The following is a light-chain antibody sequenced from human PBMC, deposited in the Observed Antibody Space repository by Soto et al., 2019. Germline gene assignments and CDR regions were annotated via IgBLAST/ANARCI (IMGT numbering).Light chain of an antibody. Sequence: EIVLTQSPATLSLSPGERATLSCRASRSISTYLAWYQQKPGQAPRLLIYGASSRATGIPDRFSGSGSGTDFTLTVNSLQSEDIAVYYCQQYHNWPVTFGGGTKVDVK. CDR3: QQYHNWPVT. V-gene: IGKV3D-15*01. J-gene: IGKJ4*01. CDR1: RSISTY. CDR2: GAS.